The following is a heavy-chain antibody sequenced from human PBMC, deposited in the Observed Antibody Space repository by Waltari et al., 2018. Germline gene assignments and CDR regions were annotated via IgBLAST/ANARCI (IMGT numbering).Heavy chain of an antibody. J-gene: IGHJ4*02. CDR1: GFTFSSYG. V-gene: IGHV3-33*01. CDR3: ARVGKYCGGDCYYDY. D-gene: IGHD2-21*02. CDR2: RCDDGSNK. Sequence: QVQLVESGGGVVQPGRSLRLSCAASGFTFSSYGMPWVRQAPGKGLEWVAVRCDDGSNKYYADSVKCRFTISRDNSKNTLYLQMNSLRAEDTAVYYCARVGKYCGGDCYYDYWGQGTLVTVSS.